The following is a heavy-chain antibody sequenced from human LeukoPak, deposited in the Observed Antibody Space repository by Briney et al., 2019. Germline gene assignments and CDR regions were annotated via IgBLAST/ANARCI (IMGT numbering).Heavy chain of an antibody. CDR3: ATLDTAMDDAFDI. D-gene: IGHD5-18*01. CDR2: FDPEDGET. J-gene: IGHJ3*02. Sequence: ASVKVSCKASGYTFTSYDINWVRQAPGKGLEWMGGFDPEDGETIYAQKFQGRVTMTEDTSTDTAYMELSSLRSEDTAVYYCATLDTAMDDAFDIWGQGTMVTVSS. CDR1: GYTFTSYD. V-gene: IGHV1-24*01.